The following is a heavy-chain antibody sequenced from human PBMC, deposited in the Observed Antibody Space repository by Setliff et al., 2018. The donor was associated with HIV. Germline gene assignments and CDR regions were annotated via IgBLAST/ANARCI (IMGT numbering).Heavy chain of an antibody. CDR2: IVPNFDTA. J-gene: IGHJ3*02. D-gene: IGHD1-26*01. V-gene: IGHV1-69*06. CDR1: RDTFAYFA. CDR3: ARGDWELLGAFDI. Sequence: SVKVSCKASRDTFAYFAINWVRQAPGQGLEWMGGIVPNFDTANYAQNFQGSVTFTADKSTTTVYMELSSLRSDDTAVYYCARGDWELLGAFDIWGQGTMVTVSS.